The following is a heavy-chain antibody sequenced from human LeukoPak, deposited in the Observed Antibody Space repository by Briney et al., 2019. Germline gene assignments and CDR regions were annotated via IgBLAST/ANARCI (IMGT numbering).Heavy chain of an antibody. Sequence: PSETLSLTCTVSGGSISSGGYYWSWIRQPPGKGLEWIGYIYHSGSTNYNPSLKSRVTISVDTSKNQFSLKLSSVTAADTAVYYCARGRRYSSSWYLYYWGQGTLVTVSS. CDR2: IYHSGST. CDR1: GGSISSGGYY. D-gene: IGHD6-13*01. J-gene: IGHJ4*02. CDR3: ARGRRYSSSWYLYY. V-gene: IGHV4-30-2*01.